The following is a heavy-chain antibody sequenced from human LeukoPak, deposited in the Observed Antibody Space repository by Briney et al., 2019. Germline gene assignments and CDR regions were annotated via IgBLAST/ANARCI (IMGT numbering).Heavy chain of an antibody. J-gene: IGHJ3*02. CDR3: AKDRGWLQLIAFDI. V-gene: IGHV3-30*18. CDR2: ISYDGSNK. CDR1: GFTFSSYG. D-gene: IGHD5-24*01. Sequence: PGGSLRLSCAASGFTFSSYGMHWVRQAPGKGLEWVAVISYDGSNKYYADSVKGRFTISRDNSKNTLYLQMNSLRAEDTAVYYCAKDRGWLQLIAFDIWGQGTMVTVSS.